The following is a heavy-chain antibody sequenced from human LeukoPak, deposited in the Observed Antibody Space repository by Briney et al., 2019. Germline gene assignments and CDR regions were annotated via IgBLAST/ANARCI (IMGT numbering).Heavy chain of an antibody. CDR2: IIPIFGTA. CDR1: GCTFTSYA. J-gene: IGHJ4*02. D-gene: IGHD3-22*01. CDR3: ARDRWTYYYDSSGYYYGY. V-gene: IGHV1-69*05. Sequence: SVKVSCKASGCTFTSYAISWVRQAPGQGLEWMGGIIPIFGTANYAQKFQGRVTITTDESTSTAYMELSSLRSEDTAVYYCARDRWTYYYDSSGYYYGYWGQGTLVTVSS.